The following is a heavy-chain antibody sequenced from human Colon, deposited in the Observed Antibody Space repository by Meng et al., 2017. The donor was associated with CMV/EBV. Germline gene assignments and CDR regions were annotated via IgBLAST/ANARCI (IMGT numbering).Heavy chain of an antibody. Sequence: GGSLRLSCAASGFTFSSYEMNWVRQAPGKGLEWVSYISSSGSTIYYADSVKGRFTISRDNAKNSLYLQMNSLRAEDTAVYYCARVTIFARGYYYGMDVWGQGTTVTVSS. CDR1: GFTFSSYE. CDR3: ARVTIFARGYYYGMDV. J-gene: IGHJ6*02. D-gene: IGHD3-9*01. V-gene: IGHV3-48*03. CDR2: ISSSGSTI.